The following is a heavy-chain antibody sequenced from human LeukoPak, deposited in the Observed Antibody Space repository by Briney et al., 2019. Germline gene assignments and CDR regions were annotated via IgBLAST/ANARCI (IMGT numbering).Heavy chain of an antibody. V-gene: IGHV3-23*01. CDR3: AKAPVTSCRGAFCYPFDY. CDR2: ISGSGGST. J-gene: IGHJ4*02. D-gene: IGHD2-15*01. Sequence: GGSLRLSCAASGFTFSSYGMSWVRQAPGKGLEWVSAISGSGGSTYYADSVKGRFTISRDNSKNTLYLQMNSLRAEDTAVYYCAKAPVTSCRGAFCYPFDYWGQGTLVTVSS. CDR1: GFTFSSYG.